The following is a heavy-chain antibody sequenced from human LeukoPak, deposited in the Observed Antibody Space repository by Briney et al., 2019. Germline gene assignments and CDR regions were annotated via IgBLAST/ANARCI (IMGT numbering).Heavy chain of an antibody. CDR1: GGSISSSSYY. D-gene: IGHD3-10*01. J-gene: IGHJ4*02. V-gene: IGHV4-39*07. Sequence: PSETLSLTCTVSGGSISSSSYYWGWIRQPPGKGLEWIGIIYYSGSTYYNPSLKSRVTISVDTSKNQFSLKLSSVTAADTAVYYCARTRYGSGSYTSLDYWGQGTLVTVSS. CDR2: IYYSGST. CDR3: ARTRYGSGSYTSLDY.